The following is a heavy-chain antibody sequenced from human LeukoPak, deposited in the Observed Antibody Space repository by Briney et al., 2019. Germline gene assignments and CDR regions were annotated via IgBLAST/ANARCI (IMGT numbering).Heavy chain of an antibody. CDR1: GFTFSSYG. CDR2: ISYDGSNK. CDR3: AKDGGVRAYYFDY. D-gene: IGHD2-8*02. V-gene: IGHV3-30*18. J-gene: IGHJ4*02. Sequence: PGGSLRLSCAASGFTFSSYGMHWVRQAPGKGLEWVAVISYDGSNKYYADSVKGRFTISRDNSKNTLYLQMNSLRAEDTAVYYCAKDGGVRAYYFDYWGQGTLVTVSS.